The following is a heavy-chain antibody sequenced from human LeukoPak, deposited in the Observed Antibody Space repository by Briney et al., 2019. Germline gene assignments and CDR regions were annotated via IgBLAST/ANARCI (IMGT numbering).Heavy chain of an antibody. Sequence: PGGSLRLSCAASGFTFSSYSMNWVRQAPGKGLEWVSSISSSSSYIYYADSVKGRFTISRDNAKNSLYLQMNSLRAEDTAVYYCARDLGWYTIVGTTGFDYWGQGTLVTVSS. D-gene: IGHD1-26*01. J-gene: IGHJ4*02. V-gene: IGHV3-21*01. CDR3: ARDLGWYTIVGTTGFDY. CDR1: GFTFSSYS. CDR2: ISSSSSYI.